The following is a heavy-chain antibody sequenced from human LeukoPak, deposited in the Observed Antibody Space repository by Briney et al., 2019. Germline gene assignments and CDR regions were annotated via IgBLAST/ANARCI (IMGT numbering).Heavy chain of an antibody. CDR1: GFTVSGNY. D-gene: IGHD3-22*01. CDR3: AIYDSSLSLFDY. V-gene: IGHV3-53*01. CDR2: IYSGGST. Sequence: GGSLRLSCAASGFTVSGNYMSWVRQAPGKGLEWVSVIYSGGSTYYADSVKGRFTISRDNSKNTLYLQMNSLRAEDTAVYYCAIYDSSLSLFDYWGQGTLVTVSS. J-gene: IGHJ4*02.